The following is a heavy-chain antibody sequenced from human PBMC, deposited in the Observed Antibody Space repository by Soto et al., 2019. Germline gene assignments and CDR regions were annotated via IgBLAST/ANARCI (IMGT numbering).Heavy chain of an antibody. CDR3: AKDFGNDAYDPKMFDY. CDR2: IYAGGDTT. CDR1: GFTFSSYA. Sequence: GGSLRLSCAASGFTFSSYAMTWVRQAPGQGLEWVSSIYAGGDTTYYADSVEGRFTISRDNSKDTLFLQMNGLRAEDTAVYYCAKDFGNDAYDPKMFDYWGQGTLVTVSS. J-gene: IGHJ4*02. D-gene: IGHD3-16*01. V-gene: IGHV3-23*01.